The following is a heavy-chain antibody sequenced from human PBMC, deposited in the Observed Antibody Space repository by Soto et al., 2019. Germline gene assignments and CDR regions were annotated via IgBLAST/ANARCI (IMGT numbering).Heavy chain of an antibody. CDR1: GFTFNNFG. J-gene: IGHJ4*02. V-gene: IGHV3-30*18. CDR2: ISSDGSDK. CDR3: AKGSDVARQELDY. Sequence: QVQLVESGGGVVQPGRSLRLSCAASGFTFNNFGMHWVRQAPGKGLEWVAAISSDGSDKYYSDSVKGRFIISRDNSKNTLFLQMNSLRVEDTAVHYCAKGSDVARQELDYWGQGTLVTVSS. D-gene: IGHD2-15*01.